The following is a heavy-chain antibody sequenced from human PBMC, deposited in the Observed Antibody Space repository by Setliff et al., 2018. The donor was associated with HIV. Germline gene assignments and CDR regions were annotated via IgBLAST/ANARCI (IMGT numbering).Heavy chain of an antibody. J-gene: IGHJ5*02. CDR2: IYTRGST. Sequence: SETLSLTCAVSGGSIRSNYWSWIRQPAGKGLEWIGRIYTRGSTNYNPSLKSRVTMSIDTSKNQFSLKLSSVTAADTAVYYCAKDPYDSSGLNWFDPWGQGTLVTVSS. V-gene: IGHV4-4*07. D-gene: IGHD3-22*01. CDR3: AKDPYDSSGLNWFDP. CDR1: GGSIRSNY.